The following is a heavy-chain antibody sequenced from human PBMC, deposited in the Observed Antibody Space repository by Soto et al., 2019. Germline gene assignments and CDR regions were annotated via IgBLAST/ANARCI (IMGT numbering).Heavy chain of an antibody. CDR3: ARERSPDYYYSSGMEV. CDR2: INPNTVAT. CDR1: GYTLTGYF. Sequence: ASVNVTCHASGYTLTGYFIHRVRQAAGQGPEWKGDINPNTVATKYAPRFQGRVTMTSDTSIRTAYMELSSLRSEDTAVYDGARERSPDYYYSSGMEVWGQVNKVPVS. J-gene: IGHJ6*02. V-gene: IGHV1-2*02.